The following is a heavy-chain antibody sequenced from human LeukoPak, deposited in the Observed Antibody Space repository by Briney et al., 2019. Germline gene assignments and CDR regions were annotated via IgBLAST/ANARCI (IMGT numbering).Heavy chain of an antibody. J-gene: IGHJ4*02. CDR2: IQNDGSKN. CDR3: ARDLHPWTGDY. D-gene: IGHD1-14*01. Sequence: PGGSLRLSCAASGFTFSAYGMHWVRQAPGKGLEWVAFIQNDGSKNYYADSVKGLFTISRDNSKNTLYLHMNSLRLEDTAVYYRARDLHPWTGDYWGQGTLVTVSS. CDR1: GFTFSAYG. V-gene: IGHV3-30*02.